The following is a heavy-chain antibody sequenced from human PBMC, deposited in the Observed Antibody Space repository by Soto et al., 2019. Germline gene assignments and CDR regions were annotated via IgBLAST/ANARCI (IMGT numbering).Heavy chain of an antibody. D-gene: IGHD3-3*01. J-gene: IGHJ4*02. Sequence: PGGSLRLSCAASGLTFSSYAMSWVRQAPGKGLEWVSHISNSGRSTKYADSVKGRFTISRDNSKNTLYLQMNSLRAEDTAIYYFAWHALAFYDFWSWGQGTLVTVST. CDR3: AWHALAFYDFWS. V-gene: IGHV3-23*01. CDR2: ISNSGRST. CDR1: GLTFSSYA.